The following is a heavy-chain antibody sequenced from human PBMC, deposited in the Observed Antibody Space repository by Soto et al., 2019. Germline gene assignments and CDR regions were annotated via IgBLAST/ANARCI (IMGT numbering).Heavy chain of an antibody. CDR3: AKAPYAGYFYYFDS. V-gene: IGHV3-9*01. D-gene: IGHD5-12*01. Sequence: EVQLVESGGDWVQPGRSLRLSCAGSGFAFGDSAMHWVRQAPGKGLVGVAGISWTSGAKGYADSVKGRFTISRDNAKKSLYLQMNTLRPEDTALYYCAKAPYAGYFYYFDSWGQGTLVTVSS. CDR1: GFAFGDSA. CDR2: ISWTSGAK. J-gene: IGHJ4*02.